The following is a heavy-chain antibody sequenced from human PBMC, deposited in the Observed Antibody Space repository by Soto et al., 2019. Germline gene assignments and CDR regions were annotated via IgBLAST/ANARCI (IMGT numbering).Heavy chain of an antibody. Sequence: SETLSLTCTVSGGSISSYYWSWIRQPAGKGLEWIGRIYTSGSTNYDPSLKSRVTMSVDTSKNQFSLKLSSVTAADTAVYYCARDYVEGDFWSGYYLSGMYYFDYWGQGTLVTVSS. J-gene: IGHJ4*02. CDR1: GGSISSYY. CDR3: ARDYVEGDFWSGYYLSGMYYFDY. D-gene: IGHD3-3*01. V-gene: IGHV4-4*07. CDR2: IYTSGST.